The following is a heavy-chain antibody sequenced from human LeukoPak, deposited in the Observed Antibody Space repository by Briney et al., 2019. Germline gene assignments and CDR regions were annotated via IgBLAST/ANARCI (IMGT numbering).Heavy chain of an antibody. V-gene: IGHV4-34*01. CDR2: INHSGST. J-gene: IGHJ4*02. D-gene: IGHD5-24*01. Sequence: SETLSLTCAVYGGSFSGYYWSWIRQPPGKGLEWIGEINHSGSTNYNPSLKSRVTISVDTSKNQFSLKLSSVTAADTAAYYCARAEGGLQLLQLPQYYFDYWGQGTLVTVSS. CDR3: ARAEGGLQLLQLPQYYFDY. CDR1: GGSFSGYY.